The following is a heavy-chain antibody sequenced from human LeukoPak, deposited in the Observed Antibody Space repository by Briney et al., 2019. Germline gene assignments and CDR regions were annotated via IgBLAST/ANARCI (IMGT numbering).Heavy chain of an antibody. V-gene: IGHV3-21*01. Sequence: GGSLRLSCAASGFTFSSYSMNWVRQGPGKGLEWVSSISSSSTYIYYADSVKGRFTISRDNAKNSLYLQINSLRAEDTAVYYCARRPTVGVPATPDSFYFDYWGQGTLVTVSS. CDR2: ISSSSTYI. CDR1: GFTFSSYS. J-gene: IGHJ4*02. CDR3: ARRPTVGVPATPDSFYFDY. D-gene: IGHD2-2*01.